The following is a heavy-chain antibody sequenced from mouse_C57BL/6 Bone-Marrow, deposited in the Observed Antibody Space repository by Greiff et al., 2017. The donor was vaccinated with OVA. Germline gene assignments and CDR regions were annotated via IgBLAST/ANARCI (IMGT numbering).Heavy chain of an antibody. CDR3: ARDHGSSYWFAY. D-gene: IGHD1-1*01. CDR2: IYPRSGNT. J-gene: IGHJ3*01. V-gene: IGHV1-81*01. Sequence: QVQLQQSGAELARPGASVTLSCKASGYTFTSYGISWVKQRTGQGLEWIGEIYPRSGNTYYNEKFKGKATLTADKSSSTAYMELRSLTAEDAAVYFGARDHGSSYWFAYWGQGTLVTVSA. CDR1: GYTFTSYG.